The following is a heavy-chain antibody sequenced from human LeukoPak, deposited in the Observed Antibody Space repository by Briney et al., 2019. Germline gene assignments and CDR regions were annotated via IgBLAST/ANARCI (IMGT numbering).Heavy chain of an antibody. V-gene: IGHV3-30*18. CDR2: ISSDGSNK. CDR1: GYTFTSYG. D-gene: IGHD6-19*01. Sequence: SCKASGYTFTSYGMHWVRQAPGKGLEWVAVISSDGSNKYYADSVKGRFTIARDNSKNTLYLQMNSLRAEDTAVYYCAKVQFDGSGWYSTPNYYGMNVWDQGTTVTVSS. J-gene: IGHJ6*02. CDR3: AKVQFDGSGWYSTPNYYGMNV.